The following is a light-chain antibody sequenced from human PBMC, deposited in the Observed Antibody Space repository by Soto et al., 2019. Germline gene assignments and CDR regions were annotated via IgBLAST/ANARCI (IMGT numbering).Light chain of an antibody. V-gene: IGKV3-15*01. J-gene: IGKJ1*01. CDR2: GAS. Sequence: EIVMTQSPATLPVSPGERATLSCRASQSVSSDLAWYHQKPGQAPRLLIYGASTRATGIPARFSGSGSGTEFTLTINSLQSEDFAVHYCQQYNNWPRTFGQGTKV. CDR1: QSVSSD. CDR3: QQYNNWPRT.